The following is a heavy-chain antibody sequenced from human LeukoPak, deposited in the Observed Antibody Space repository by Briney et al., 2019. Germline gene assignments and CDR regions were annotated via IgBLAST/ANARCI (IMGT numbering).Heavy chain of an antibody. J-gene: IGHJ3*02. CDR3: AKAPYCSGGSCYHDAFDI. CDR1: GVSFSSYA. V-gene: IGHV3-23*01. Sequence: PGGSLRLSCAASGVSFSSYAMSWVRQAPGKGLEWVSAISGSGGSTYYADSVKGRFTISRDNSKNTLYLQMNSLRAEDTAVYYCAKAPYCSGGSCYHDAFDIWGQGTMVTVSS. CDR2: ISGSGGST. D-gene: IGHD2-15*01.